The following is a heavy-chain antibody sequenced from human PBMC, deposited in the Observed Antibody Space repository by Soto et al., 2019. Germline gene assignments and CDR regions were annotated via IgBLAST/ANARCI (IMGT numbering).Heavy chain of an antibody. CDR3: ARGGVRGDYHLAFNWFDP. CDR1: GGSISSSSYY. Sequence: QLQLQESGPGLVKPSETLSLTCTVSGGSISSSSYYWGWIRQPPGKGLEWIGSIYYSGSTYYNPSLKSRVTISVDTSKNQFSLKLSSVTAADTAVYYCARGGVRGDYHLAFNWFDPWGQGTLVTVSS. D-gene: IGHD3-10*01. J-gene: IGHJ5*02. CDR2: IYYSGST. V-gene: IGHV4-39*01.